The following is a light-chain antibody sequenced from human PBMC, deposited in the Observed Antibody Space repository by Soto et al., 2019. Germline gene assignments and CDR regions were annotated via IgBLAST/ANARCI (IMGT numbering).Light chain of an antibody. J-gene: IGLJ3*02. V-gene: IGLV8-61*01. CDR1: SGSVSANYF. CDR3: VLYMGSGICV. Sequence: QAVVTQEPSFSVSPGGTVTLTCGLSSGSVSANYFPSWSQQTPGQSPRTLIYNTNTRSSGVPNRFSGSILGNKAALTITGAQADDESDYYCVLYMGSGICVFGGGTKVTVL. CDR2: NTN.